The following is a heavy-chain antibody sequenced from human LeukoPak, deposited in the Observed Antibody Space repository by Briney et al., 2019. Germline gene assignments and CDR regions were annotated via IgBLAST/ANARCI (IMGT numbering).Heavy chain of an antibody. CDR1: GYTFTSSG. CDR2: ISAYNGNT. CDR3: ARDDTTYYYDSSGYYRVFDP. Sequence: GASVKVSCKASGYTFTSSGISWVRQAPGQGLEWMGWISAYNGNTNYAQKLQGRVTMTTDTSTSTAYMELRSLRSDDTAVYYCARDDTTYYYDSSGYYRVFDPWGQGTLVTVSS. D-gene: IGHD3-22*01. J-gene: IGHJ5*02. V-gene: IGHV1-18*01.